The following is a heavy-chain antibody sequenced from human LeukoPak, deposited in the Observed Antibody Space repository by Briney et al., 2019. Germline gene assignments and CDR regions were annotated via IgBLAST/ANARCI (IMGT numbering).Heavy chain of an antibody. CDR1: GYTFTSYD. D-gene: IGHD3-22*01. CDR3: ARGGVFDSSGYSPDY. Sequence: APVKVSCKASGYTFTSYDINWVRQATGQGLEWMGWMNPNSGNTGYAQKFQGRVTMTRNTSISTSYMELSSLRSEDTAVYYCARGGVFDSSGYSPDYWGQGTLVSVSS. J-gene: IGHJ4*02. V-gene: IGHV1-8*01. CDR2: MNPNSGNT.